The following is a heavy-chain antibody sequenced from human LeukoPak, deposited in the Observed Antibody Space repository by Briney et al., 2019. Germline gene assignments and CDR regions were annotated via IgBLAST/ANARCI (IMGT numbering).Heavy chain of an antibody. J-gene: IGHJ5*02. D-gene: IGHD2-2*01. V-gene: IGHV1-3*01. Sequence: ASVKVSCKASGYTFTSYAMHWVRQAPGQSLEWMGWINAGNGNTKYSQRFQGRVTITRDTSASTAYMELSSLRSEDTAVYYCARSCSSTSCYFNWFDPWGQGTLVTVSS. CDR3: ARSCSSTSCYFNWFDP. CDR1: GYTFTSYA. CDR2: INAGNGNT.